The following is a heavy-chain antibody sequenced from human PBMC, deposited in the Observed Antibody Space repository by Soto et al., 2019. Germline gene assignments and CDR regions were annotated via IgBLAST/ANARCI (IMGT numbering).Heavy chain of an antibody. CDR2: ISYDGSNK. Sequence: QVQLVESGGGVVQPGRSLRLSCAASGFTFSSYGMHWVRQAPGKGLEWVAVISYDGSNKYYADSVKGRFTISRDNSKNQRYLQMNSLRSEDTAVYYCAKGFRGGITTFDFWGQGTPVTVSS. J-gene: IGHJ4*03. CDR1: GFTFSSYG. V-gene: IGHV3-30*18. D-gene: IGHD3-16*01. CDR3: AKGFRGGITTFDF.